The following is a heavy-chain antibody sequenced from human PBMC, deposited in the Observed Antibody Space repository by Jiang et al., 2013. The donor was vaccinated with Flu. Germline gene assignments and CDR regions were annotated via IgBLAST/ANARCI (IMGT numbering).Heavy chain of an antibody. J-gene: IGHJ4*02. Sequence: VQLLESGGGLVKPGGSLRLSCAASGFTFSSYSMNWVRQAPGKGLEWVFSISGSGSYIYSADSVKGRFTVSRDNAKTALYLQMNSLRVEDTAVYYCARGSSGGSLPPQDYWGQGTLVTVSS. CDR2: ISGSGSYI. CDR3: ARGSSGGSLPPQDY. CDR1: GFTFSSYS. V-gene: IGHV3-21*01. D-gene: IGHD6-6*01.